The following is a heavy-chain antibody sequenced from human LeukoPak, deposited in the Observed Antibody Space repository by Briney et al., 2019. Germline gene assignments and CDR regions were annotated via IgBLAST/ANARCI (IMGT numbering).Heavy chain of an antibody. CDR2: ISFAGNGE. Sequence: GRSLRLSCAASGFTFSSYGMHWVRQAPGKGLEWVAVISFAGNGEFYADSVKGRFAISRDNSKNTLYLQMNSLRTEDTAMYYCAKDEVGRYCSSTSCYSRFDYWGQGTLVTVSS. V-gene: IGHV3-30*18. CDR1: GFTFSSYG. CDR3: AKDEVGRYCSSTSCYSRFDY. J-gene: IGHJ4*02. D-gene: IGHD2-2*02.